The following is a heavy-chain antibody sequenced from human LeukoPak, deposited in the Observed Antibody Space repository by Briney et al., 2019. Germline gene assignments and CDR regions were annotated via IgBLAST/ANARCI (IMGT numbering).Heavy chain of an antibody. CDR3: SRSAYYDGSGNYYDY. V-gene: IGHV3-74*01. D-gene: IGHD3-22*01. Sequence: GGSLRLSCAASGFTFSSYWMHWVRQAPGKGLVWVSRISDGGSTTTYADSVKGRFTISRDNAKNTLYLQMNGLRAENTAVYYCSRSAYYDGSGNYYDYWGQGTLVTVSS. CDR1: GFTFSSYW. J-gene: IGHJ4*02. CDR2: ISDGGSTT.